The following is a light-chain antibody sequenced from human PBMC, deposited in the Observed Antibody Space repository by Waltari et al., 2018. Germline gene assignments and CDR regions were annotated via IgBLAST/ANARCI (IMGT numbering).Light chain of an antibody. CDR3: QQYYTTPLT. V-gene: IGKV4-1*01. CDR2: WAS. CDR1: QSLLYSSSNENY. Sequence: FSQSLLYSSSNENYLAWYQHKPGQPPKLLIYWASTRKTGVPDRFSGSGSGTDFILTISSLQAEDVAVYYCQQYYTTPLTFGGGTKVVI. J-gene: IGKJ4*01.